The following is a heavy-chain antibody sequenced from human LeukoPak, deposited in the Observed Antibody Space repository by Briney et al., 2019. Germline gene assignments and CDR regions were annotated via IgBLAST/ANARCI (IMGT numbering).Heavy chain of an antibody. Sequence: ASAKVSGKASGYTFTSYGISWVRQAPGQGLEWMGWISAYNGNTKYAQKLQGRVTMTTDTSTSTACMELRSLRSDDTAVYYCARDLLYYDSSGKPPGDYWGQRALVTASS. D-gene: IGHD3-22*01. CDR3: ARDLLYYDSSGKPPGDY. V-gene: IGHV1-18*01. CDR2: ISAYNGNT. CDR1: GYTFTSYG. J-gene: IGHJ4*02.